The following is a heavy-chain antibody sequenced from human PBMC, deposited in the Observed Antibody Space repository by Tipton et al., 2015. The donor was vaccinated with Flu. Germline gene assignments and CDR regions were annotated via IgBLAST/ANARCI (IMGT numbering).Heavy chain of an antibody. Sequence: GLVKPSETLSLTCAVYGGSFSGYYWSWIRQPPGKGLEWIGEINHNGSTNYNPSLKSRVTISVDTSKNQFSLKLSSVTAADTAVYYCARGGDSSGWYTYWGQGTLVTVSS. J-gene: IGHJ4*02. CDR1: GGSFSGYY. CDR2: INHNGST. CDR3: ARGGDSSGWYTY. V-gene: IGHV4-34*01. D-gene: IGHD6-19*01.